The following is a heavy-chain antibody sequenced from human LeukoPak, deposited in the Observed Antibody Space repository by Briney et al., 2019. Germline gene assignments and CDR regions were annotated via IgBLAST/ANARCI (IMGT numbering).Heavy chain of an antibody. V-gene: IGHV1-46*01. CDR3: ARDLPLKAHDYCNWFDP. D-gene: IGHD2/OR15-2a*01. Sequence: ASVKVSCKASGYTFTSYYMHWVRQAPGQGLEWMGIINPSGGATNYAQKFQGRVTMTRDTSTSTVYMELSSLRSEDTAVYYCARDLPLKAHDYCNWFDPWGQGTLVTVSS. CDR2: INPSGGAT. CDR1: GYTFTSYY. J-gene: IGHJ5*02.